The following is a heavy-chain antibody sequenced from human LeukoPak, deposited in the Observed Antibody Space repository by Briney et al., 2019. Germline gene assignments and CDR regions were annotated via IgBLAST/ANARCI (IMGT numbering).Heavy chain of an antibody. CDR1: GFTFSIYG. V-gene: IGHV3-30*18. CDR2: MSYDGSLT. CDR3: AKKFVGNYNHFDY. Sequence: GGSLRLSCAASGFTFSIYGMFWVRQAPGKGLEWVAYMSYDGSLTNYAGSVRGRFIISRDNSKNTLSLQLNSVITEDTAVYYCAKKFVGNYNHFDYWGRGTLVTVSS. J-gene: IGHJ4*02. D-gene: IGHD3-9*01.